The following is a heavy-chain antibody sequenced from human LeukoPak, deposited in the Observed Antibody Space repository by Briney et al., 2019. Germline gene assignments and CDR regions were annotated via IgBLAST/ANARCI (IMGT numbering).Heavy chain of an antibody. Sequence: GGSLRLSCAASGFSFSSYAMNWVRQAPGKGLEWVSTISGSGGSTYYADSVKGRITISRDNSKNTLYLQMNSLRAGDTAVYYCAKAVSCSSTSCYRSYGMDVWGQGTTVTVSS. CDR2: ISGSGGST. V-gene: IGHV3-23*01. CDR3: AKAVSCSSTSCYRSYGMDV. CDR1: GFSFSSYA. D-gene: IGHD2-2*02. J-gene: IGHJ6*02.